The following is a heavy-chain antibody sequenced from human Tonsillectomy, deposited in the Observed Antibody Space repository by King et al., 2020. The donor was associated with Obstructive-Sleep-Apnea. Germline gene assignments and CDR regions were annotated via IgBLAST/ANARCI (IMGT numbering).Heavy chain of an antibody. CDR3: ARVGVDYDILTGHNRHRDWFDP. Sequence: LQLQESGPGLVKPSDTLSLTCSVSGGSISSYYWSWIRQPPGKGLEWIGYIYYNGSTNYNPSLKSRVTISVHTSKNQFSLKLSSVTAADTAVYHCARVGVDYDILTGHNRHRDWFDPWGQGALVTVSS. CDR1: GGSISSYY. CDR2: IYYNGST. J-gene: IGHJ5*02. D-gene: IGHD3-9*01. V-gene: IGHV4-59*07.